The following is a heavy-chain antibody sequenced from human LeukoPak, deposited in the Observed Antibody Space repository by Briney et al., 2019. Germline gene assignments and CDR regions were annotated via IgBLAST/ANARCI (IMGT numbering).Heavy chain of an antibody. CDR1: GGSIRSSSYY. CDR2: IYYSGST. D-gene: IGHD6-13*01. Sequence: SETLSLTCTVAGGSIRSSSYYWGWIRQPPGKGLEWIGSIYYSGSTYYNPSLKSRVTISVDTSKNQFSLKLSSVTAADTAVYYCARHDGSGGVKRWTAAAGRRRNNWFDPWGQGTLVTVSS. CDR3: ARHDGSGGVKRWTAAAGRRRNNWFDP. J-gene: IGHJ5*02. V-gene: IGHV4-39*01.